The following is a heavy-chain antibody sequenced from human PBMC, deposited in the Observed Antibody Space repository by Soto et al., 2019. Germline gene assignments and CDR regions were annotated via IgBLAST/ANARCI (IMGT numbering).Heavy chain of an antibody. CDR1: GYTFTSYG. V-gene: IGHV1-18*01. CDR2: ISAYNGNT. J-gene: IGHJ3*02. Sequence: QVQLVQSGAEVKKPGASVKVSCKASGYTFTSYGISWVRQAPGQGLEWMGWISAYNGNTNYAQKLQGRVTMTTDTXXXXXXXXXXXXXXXXXXXXXXXXXXXXXXXXXXXXXADAFXI. CDR3: XXXXXXXXXXXXXXXADAFXI.